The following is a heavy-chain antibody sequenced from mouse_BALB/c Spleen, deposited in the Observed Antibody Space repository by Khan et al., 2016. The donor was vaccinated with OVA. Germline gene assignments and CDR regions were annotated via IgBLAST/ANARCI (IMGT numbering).Heavy chain of an antibody. Sequence: QVRLQQSGAELVRPGASVKMSCKTSGFTFTSYTIHWIKLRPGQGLEWIGYINRNIGYTNYNQKFKDKATFTADKSSNTVYMQLRSLTSDDSAMYSCVRDGTYYKNGGWFAYWGQGTMVTVSA. CDR2: INRNIGYT. D-gene: IGHD3-3*01. J-gene: IGHJ3*01. CDR1: GFTFTSYT. V-gene: IGHV1-4*01. CDR3: VRDGTYYKNGGWFAY.